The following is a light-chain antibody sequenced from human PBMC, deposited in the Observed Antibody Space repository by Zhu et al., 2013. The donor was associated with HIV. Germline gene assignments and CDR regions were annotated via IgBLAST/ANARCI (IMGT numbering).Light chain of an antibody. J-gene: IGLJ3*02. CDR3: QSYDSSLSGCV. CDR1: RSNIASNY. Sequence: QSVLTQPPSASGTPGQGVAISCSGSRSNIASNYVYWYQHLPGTAPNLLIYRNNQRPSRVPDRFSGSKSDTSASLAITGLQAEDEADYYCQSYDSSLSGCVFGGGTKLTVL. V-gene: IGLV1-47*01. CDR2: RNN.